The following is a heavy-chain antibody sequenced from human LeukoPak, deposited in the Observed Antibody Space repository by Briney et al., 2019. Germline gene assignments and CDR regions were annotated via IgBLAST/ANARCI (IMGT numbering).Heavy chain of an antibody. D-gene: IGHD6-19*01. CDR3: ARDHTVDGLVFDY. J-gene: IGHJ4*02. Sequence: GGSLRLSCAASGFTFSDFWMYWVRQAPGKGLEWVASIKQDGSEKYYVDSVKGRFSISRDNAKNSLHLQMNSLRAEDTAVYYCARDHTVDGLVFDYWGQGILVTVSS. CDR1: GFTFSDFW. V-gene: IGHV3-7*01. CDR2: IKQDGSEK.